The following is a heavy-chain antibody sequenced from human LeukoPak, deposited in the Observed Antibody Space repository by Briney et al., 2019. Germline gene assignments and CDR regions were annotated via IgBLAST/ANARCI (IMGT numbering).Heavy chain of an antibody. CDR1: GYTLTELS. V-gene: IGHV1-24*01. J-gene: IGHJ4*02. CDR2: FDPEDGET. Sequence: ASAKVSCKVSGYTLTELSMHWVRQAPGKGLEWMGGFDPEDGETIYAQKFQGRVTMTEDTSTDTAYMELSSLRSEDTAVYYCAAYYYGSGSYYKRFFDYWGQGTLVTVSS. CDR3: AAYYYGSGSYYKRFFDY. D-gene: IGHD3-10*01.